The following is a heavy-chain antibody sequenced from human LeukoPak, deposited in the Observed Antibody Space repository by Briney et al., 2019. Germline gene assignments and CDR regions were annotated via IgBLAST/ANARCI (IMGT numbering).Heavy chain of an antibody. Sequence: ASVKVSCKASGYTFTAYYMHWVRQAPGQGLEWMGWINPNSGDANYAQKFQGRVTMARDTSINTVYMQLSRLRSDDTAVYYCATGAASYYGDWGQGTLVTVSS. J-gene: IGHJ4*02. D-gene: IGHD1-26*01. CDR3: ATGAASYYGD. V-gene: IGHV1-2*02. CDR1: GYTFTAYY. CDR2: INPNSGDA.